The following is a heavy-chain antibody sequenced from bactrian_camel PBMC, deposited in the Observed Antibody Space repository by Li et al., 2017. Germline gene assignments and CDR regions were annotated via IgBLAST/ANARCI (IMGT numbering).Heavy chain of an antibody. CDR3: ATRARTSRTSYTY. V-gene: IGHV3-2*01. CDR2: ISTDSKNT. J-gene: IGHJ4*01. CDR1: GFTFGGFD. D-gene: IGHD6*01. Sequence: HVQLVESGGGLVQPGGSLRLSCAAYGFTFGGFDMSWVRQAPGKGLEWVSRISTDSKNTYYADSVKGRFTISRDNAKNTLYLQMNSLKSEDTGLYYCATRARTSRTSYTYWGQGTQVTVS.